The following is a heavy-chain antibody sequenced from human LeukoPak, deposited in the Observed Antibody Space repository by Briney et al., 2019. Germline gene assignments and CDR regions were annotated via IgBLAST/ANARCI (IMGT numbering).Heavy chain of an antibody. CDR3: AREVAVSPFDY. CDR1: GFTVSSNY. Sequence: GGSLRLSCAASGFTVSSNYMSWVRQAPGKGLEWVSVIYSGGSTYYADSVKGRFTISRDNSKNTLYLQMNSLRVEDTAVYYCAREVAVSPFDYWGQGTLVTVSS. CDR2: IYSGGST. D-gene: IGHD6-19*01. V-gene: IGHV3-53*01. J-gene: IGHJ4*02.